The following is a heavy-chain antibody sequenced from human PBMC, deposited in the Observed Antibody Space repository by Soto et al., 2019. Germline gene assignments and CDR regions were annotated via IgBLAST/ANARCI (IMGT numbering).Heavy chain of an antibody. J-gene: IGHJ6*02. CDR2: IISSGVYK. CDR1: GFTFSTYT. Sequence: EVQLVESGGGLVKPGGSLRLSCEASGFTFSTYTVNWAGQAPGKGRGWAPSIISSGVYKHNADSVKGRFTISRDNAKNSLYLQMNSLRAEDTAVYYCARDLGYCSTTTCFGDYYAMDVWGQGTTVTVSS. V-gene: IGHV3-21*01. CDR3: ARDLGYCSTTTCFGDYYAMDV. D-gene: IGHD2-2*01.